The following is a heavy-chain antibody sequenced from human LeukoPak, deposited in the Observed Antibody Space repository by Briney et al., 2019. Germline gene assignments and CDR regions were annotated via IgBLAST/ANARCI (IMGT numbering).Heavy chain of an antibody. CDR3: ARRSMVRTVGYYYGMDV. D-gene: IGHD4/OR15-4a*01. V-gene: IGHV4-59*08. CDR2: IYYSGST. CDR1: GGSINSDY. Sequence: PSETLSLTCTVSGGSINSDYWSWIRQPPGKGLEWIGYIYYSGSTNYNPSLKSRVTISVDTSKKQFSLKLSSVTAADTAVYYCARRSMVRTVGYYYGMDVWGQGTTVTVSS. J-gene: IGHJ6*02.